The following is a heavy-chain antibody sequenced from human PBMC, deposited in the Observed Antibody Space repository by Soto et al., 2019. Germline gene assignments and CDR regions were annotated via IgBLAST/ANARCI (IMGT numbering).Heavy chain of an antibody. Sequence: SVKVSCKASGGTFSSYAISWVRQAPGQGLEWMGGIIPTFGTANYAQKFQGRVTITADKSTSTAYMELSSLRSEDTAVYYCARGYRGGDCYSLRDYYYGMDVWGQGTTVTVSS. D-gene: IGHD2-21*02. J-gene: IGHJ6*02. CDR3: ARGYRGGDCYSLRDYYYGMDV. CDR1: GGTFSSYA. V-gene: IGHV1-69*06. CDR2: IIPTFGTA.